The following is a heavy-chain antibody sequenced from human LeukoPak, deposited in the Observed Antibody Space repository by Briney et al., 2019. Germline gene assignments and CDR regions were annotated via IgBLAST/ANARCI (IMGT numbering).Heavy chain of an antibody. CDR1: GGSISSSSYY. Sequence: SETLSLTCTVSGGSISSSSYYWGWIRQPPGKGLEWIGSIYYSGSTYYNPSLKSRVTISVDTSKNQFSLKLSSVTAADTAVYYCARGYSYGPYYFDYWGQGTLVTVSS. CDR2: IYYSGST. J-gene: IGHJ4*02. V-gene: IGHV4-39*07. CDR3: ARGYSYGPYYFDY. D-gene: IGHD5-18*01.